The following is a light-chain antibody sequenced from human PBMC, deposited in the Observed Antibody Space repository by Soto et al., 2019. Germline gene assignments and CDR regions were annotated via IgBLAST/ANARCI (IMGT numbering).Light chain of an antibody. Sequence: EIVLTQSPGTLSLSPGERAALSCRASQSVGSSYLAWYQQKPGQPPRLLIYGASIRATDIPDRFSGSGSGADFTLTISSLEPEDFAVYYCQQYGTSLPITFGQGTRLEIK. V-gene: IGKV3-20*01. CDR1: QSVGSSY. J-gene: IGKJ5*01. CDR2: GAS. CDR3: QQYGTSLPIT.